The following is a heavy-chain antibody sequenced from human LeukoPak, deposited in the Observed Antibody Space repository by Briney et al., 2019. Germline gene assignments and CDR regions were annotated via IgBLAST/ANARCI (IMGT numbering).Heavy chain of an antibody. CDR1: GGSISSYY. Sequence: SETLSLTCTVSGGSISSYYWSWIRQPAGKGLEWIGRIYISGSTNYNPSLKSRVTISVDTSKNQFSLKLSSVTAADAAVYYCASQLLTKGQPIDYWGQGTLVTVSS. CDR2: IYISGST. V-gene: IGHV4-4*07. J-gene: IGHJ4*02. CDR3: ASQLLTKGQPIDY. D-gene: IGHD1-1*01.